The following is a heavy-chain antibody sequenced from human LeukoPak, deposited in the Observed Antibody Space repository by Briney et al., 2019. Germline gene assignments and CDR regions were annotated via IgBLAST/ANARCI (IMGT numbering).Heavy chain of an antibody. V-gene: IGHV4-59*08. Sequence: PSETLTLSCAVSGGCITGYFGSFIRPPPGQGRKLIGYVHYSGLTIYNPSLLGRVTMSVDTSRNQFFLKLSSVTAADTAVYYCARHDHVGAYPLEMDVWGQGTTVIVSS. J-gene: IGHJ6*02. CDR1: GGCITGYF. D-gene: IGHD1-26*01. CDR3: ARHDHVGAYPLEMDV. CDR2: VHYSGLT.